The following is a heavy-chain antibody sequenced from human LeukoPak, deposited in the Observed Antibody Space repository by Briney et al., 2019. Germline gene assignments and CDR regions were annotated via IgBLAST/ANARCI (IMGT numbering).Heavy chain of an antibody. CDR3: AREQPNYGMDV. Sequence: SETLSLTCAVYGGSFSGYYWSWIRQPPGKGLEWIGEINHSGSTNCNPSLKSRVTISVDTSKNQFSLKLSSVTAADTAVYYCAREQPNYGMDVWGQGTTVTVSS. V-gene: IGHV4-34*01. J-gene: IGHJ6*02. D-gene: IGHD1/OR15-1a*01. CDR2: INHSGST. CDR1: GGSFSGYY.